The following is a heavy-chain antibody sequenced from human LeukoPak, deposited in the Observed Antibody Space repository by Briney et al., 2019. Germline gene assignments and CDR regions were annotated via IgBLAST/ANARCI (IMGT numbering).Heavy chain of an antibody. Sequence: PSETLSLTCTISGASIDSYYWSWIRQPPGKGLEWIGYIYYSGTTNYNPSLKSRVTISVHTSKNQFSLKLSSVTAADTAVYYCARGYYDILTGPQWYFDLWGRGTLVTVSS. V-gene: IGHV4-59*01. J-gene: IGHJ2*01. D-gene: IGHD3-9*01. CDR3: ARGYYDILTGPQWYFDL. CDR2: IYYSGTT. CDR1: GASIDSYY.